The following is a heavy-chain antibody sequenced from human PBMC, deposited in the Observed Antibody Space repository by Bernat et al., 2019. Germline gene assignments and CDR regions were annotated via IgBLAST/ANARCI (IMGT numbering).Heavy chain of an antibody. CDR3: ARDNRKEEGYLDY. Sequence: QVQLVESGGGVVQPGRSLRLSCAASGFTFSSYAMHWVRQAPGKGLEWVAVISYDGSNKYSADSGKGRFTISRDNSKNTLYLQMNSLRAEDTAVYYCARDNRKEEGYLDYWGQGTLVTVSS. J-gene: IGHJ4*02. CDR2: ISYDGSNK. D-gene: IGHD1-14*01. CDR1: GFTFSSYA. V-gene: IGHV3-30-3*01.